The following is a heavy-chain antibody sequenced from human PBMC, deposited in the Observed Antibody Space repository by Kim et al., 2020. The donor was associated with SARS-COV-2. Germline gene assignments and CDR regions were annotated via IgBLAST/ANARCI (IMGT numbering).Heavy chain of an antibody. CDR3: AKELRLRFFEWLLGGSYGMDV. CDR1: GFTFDDYG. V-gene: IGHV3-9*01. D-gene: IGHD3-3*01. CDR2: ICCESGRI. J-gene: IGHJ6*02. Sequence: GGSLRLSCAASGFTFDDYGMHWVRQAPGKGLEWVSVICCESGRICYADSVKGRFTISRDNAKNSLYLQMNSLRAEDTALYYCAKELRLRFFEWLLGGSYGMDVWGQGTPVTVSS.